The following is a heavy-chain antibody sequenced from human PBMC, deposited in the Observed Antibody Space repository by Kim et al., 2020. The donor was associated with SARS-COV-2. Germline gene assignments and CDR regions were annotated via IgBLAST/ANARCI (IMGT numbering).Heavy chain of an antibody. CDR1: GYTFTSYD. Sequence: ASVKVSCKASGYTFTSYDINWVRQATGQGLEWMGWMNPNSGNTGYAQKFQGRVTMTRNTSISTAYMELSSLRAEDTAVYYCARRRVGANNWFDPWGQGTLVTVSS. D-gene: IGHD1-26*01. CDR2: MNPNSGNT. V-gene: IGHV1-8*01. CDR3: ARRRVGANNWFDP. J-gene: IGHJ5*02.